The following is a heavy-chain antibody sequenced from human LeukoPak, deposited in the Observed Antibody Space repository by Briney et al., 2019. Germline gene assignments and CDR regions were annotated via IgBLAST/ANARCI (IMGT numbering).Heavy chain of an antibody. CDR2: IDYSGSS. CDR1: GFTFSSYA. Sequence: GSLRLSCAASGFTFSSYAMSWVRQAPGKGLEWIGSIDYSGSSHQNPSLKSRVTTLVDTSKNQFSLKLNSVTAADTAVYYCARVGGYYLSGAFDIWGQGTMVTVSS. CDR3: ARVGGYYLSGAFDI. V-gene: IGHV4-59*12. D-gene: IGHD3-22*01. J-gene: IGHJ3*02.